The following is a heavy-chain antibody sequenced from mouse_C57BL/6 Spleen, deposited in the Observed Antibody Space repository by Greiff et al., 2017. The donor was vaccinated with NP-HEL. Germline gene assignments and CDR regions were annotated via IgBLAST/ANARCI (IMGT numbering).Heavy chain of an antibody. D-gene: IGHD2-5*01. Sequence: QVQLQQPGTELVKPGASVKLSCKASGYTFTSYWMHWVKQRPGQGLEWIGNINPSNGGTNYNEKFKSKATLTVDKSSSTAYMQLSSLTSEDSAVYYCAREGSNYEDWYFDVWGTGTTVTVSS. CDR2: INPSNGGT. V-gene: IGHV1-53*01. J-gene: IGHJ1*03. CDR3: AREGSNYEDWYFDV. CDR1: GYTFTSYW.